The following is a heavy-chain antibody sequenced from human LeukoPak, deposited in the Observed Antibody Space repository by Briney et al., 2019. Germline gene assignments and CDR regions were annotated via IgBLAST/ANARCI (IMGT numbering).Heavy chain of an antibody. J-gene: IGHJ5*02. CDR3: ARDLGRDCSGGSCYSKDGLFDP. Sequence: GGSLRLSCAAPGFTFSSYSMNWVRQAPGKGLEWVSSISSSSSYIYYADSVKGRFTISRDNAKNSLYLQMNSLRAEDTAVYYCARDLGRDCSGGSCYSKDGLFDPWGQGTLVTVSS. CDR2: ISSSSSYI. V-gene: IGHV3-21*01. CDR1: GFTFSSYS. D-gene: IGHD2-15*01.